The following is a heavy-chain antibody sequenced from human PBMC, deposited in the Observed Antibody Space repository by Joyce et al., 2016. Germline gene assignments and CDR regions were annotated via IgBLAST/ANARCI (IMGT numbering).Heavy chain of an antibody. V-gene: IGHV3-53*01. CDR2: IYSGTDST. Sequence: VQVVESGGGLIQPGGSLRFSLAVSGFTVSSDFMMWVRQARGKGLEWVSTIYSGTDSTHYAASVEGRFTISRDNSKNTLSLQMNTLRGEDTARYYCATRGAWGKGTTVTVSS. J-gene: IGHJ6*04. CDR1: GFTVSSDF. CDR3: ATRGA.